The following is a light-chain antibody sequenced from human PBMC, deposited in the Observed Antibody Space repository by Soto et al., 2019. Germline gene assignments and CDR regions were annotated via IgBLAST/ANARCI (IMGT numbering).Light chain of an antibody. CDR2: EVS. CDR3: SSYTGSSTVI. V-gene: IGLV2-14*01. J-gene: IGLJ2*01. CDR1: SSDVGGYNY. Sequence: QSALTQPASVSGSPGQSITISCTGTSSDVGGYNYVSWFQQHPGKAPKLMIYEVSNRPSGVSNRFSGSKSGHAASLTISGLQAEDEADYYCSSYTGSSTVIFGGGTKLTVL.